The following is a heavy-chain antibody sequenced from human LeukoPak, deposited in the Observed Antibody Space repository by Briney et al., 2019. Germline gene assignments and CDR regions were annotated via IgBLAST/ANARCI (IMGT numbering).Heavy chain of an antibody. D-gene: IGHD6-19*01. V-gene: IGHV3-11*01. CDR1: GFIFSDYY. J-gene: IGHJ6*02. CDR3: GLSSMNPSYYYGIDV. Sequence: GGSLRLSCAASGFIFSDYYMTWIRQAPGKGLDWVPYIYRSGATAFYADSVKGRFTMSRDNARNSLHLQMNDLRPEDSAVYYCGLSSMNPSYYYGIDVWGQGTTVRVSS. CDR2: IYRSGATA.